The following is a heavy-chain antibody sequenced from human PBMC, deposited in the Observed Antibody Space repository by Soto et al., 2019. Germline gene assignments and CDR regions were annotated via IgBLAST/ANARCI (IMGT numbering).Heavy chain of an antibody. CDR3: AKEGLDYGSGSYYPNWFDP. CDR1: GFTFSSYA. J-gene: IGHJ5*02. Sequence: GGSLRLSCAASGFTFSSYAMSWVRQAPGKGLEWVSAISGSGGSTYYADSVKGRFTISRDNSKNTLYLQMNSLRAEDTAVYYCAKEGLDYGSGSYYPNWFDPWGQGTLVTVSS. D-gene: IGHD3-10*01. V-gene: IGHV3-23*01. CDR2: ISGSGGST.